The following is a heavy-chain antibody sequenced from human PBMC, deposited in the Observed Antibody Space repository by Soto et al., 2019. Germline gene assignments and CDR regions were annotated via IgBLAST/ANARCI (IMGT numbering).Heavy chain of an antibody. V-gene: IGHV1-3*01. CDR1: GYTFTSYA. CDR3: ARGDYQDYYYYYYMDV. D-gene: IGHD4-17*01. Sequence: ASVKVSCKASGYTFTSYAMHWVRQAPGQRLEWMGWINAGNGNTKYSQKFQGRVTITRDTSASTAYMELSSLRPEDTAVYYCARGDYQDYYYYYYMDVWGKGTTVTVSS. J-gene: IGHJ6*03. CDR2: INAGNGNT.